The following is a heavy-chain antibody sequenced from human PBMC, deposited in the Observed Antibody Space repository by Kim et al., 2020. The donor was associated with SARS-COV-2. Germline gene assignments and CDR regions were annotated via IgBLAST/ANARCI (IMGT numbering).Heavy chain of an antibody. CDR2: ISYSGGST. D-gene: IGHD3-22*01. J-gene: IGHJ4*02. Sequence: GGSLRLSCAASGFTFSSHAMSWVRQAPGKGLEWVSGISYSGGSTYSADSVKGRFTISRDNSKSTLYLQMNSLRAEDTAIYYCAKSRGAFNYHSSGHYPEYYFDYWGQGTPVTVSS. CDR1: GFTFSSHA. CDR3: AKSRGAFNYHSSGHYPEYYFDY. V-gene: IGHV3-23*01.